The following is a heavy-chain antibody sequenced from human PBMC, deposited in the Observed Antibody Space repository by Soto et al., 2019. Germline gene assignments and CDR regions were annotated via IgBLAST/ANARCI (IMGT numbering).Heavy chain of an antibody. J-gene: IGHJ4*02. CDR2: IYYSGST. V-gene: IGHV4-61*01. CDR1: GGSVSSGSYY. Sequence: SETLSLTCTVSGGSVSSGSYYWSWIRQPPGKGLEWIGYIYYSGSTNYNPSLKSRVTISVDTSKNQFSLKLSSVTAADTAVYYCAREVRFLEWTLGAFDYWGQGTLVTVSS. CDR3: AREVRFLEWTLGAFDY. D-gene: IGHD3-3*01.